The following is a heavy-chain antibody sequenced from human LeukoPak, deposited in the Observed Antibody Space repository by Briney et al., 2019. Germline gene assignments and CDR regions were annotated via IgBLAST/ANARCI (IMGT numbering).Heavy chain of an antibody. CDR3: ARGCTGTTTNLYY. Sequence: PSETLSLTCTVSGGSISSGGYYWSWIRQHPGKGLEWIGYIYYSGSTYYNPSLKSRLTISVDTSKGQFSLKLSSVTAADTAVYYCARGCTGTTTNLYYWGQGTLVTVSS. D-gene: IGHD1-7*01. CDR2: IYYSGST. J-gene: IGHJ4*02. V-gene: IGHV4-31*03. CDR1: GGSISSGGYY.